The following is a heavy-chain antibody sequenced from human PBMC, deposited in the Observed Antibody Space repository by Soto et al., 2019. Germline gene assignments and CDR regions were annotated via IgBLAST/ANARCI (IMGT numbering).Heavy chain of an antibody. CDR1: GFTFSSYG. Sequence: SLRLSCAASGFTFSSYGMHWVRQAPGKGLEWVAVISYDGSNKYYADSVKGRFTISRDNSKNTLYLQMNSLRAEDTAVYYCAKGLDILTGYLQFWGQGTLVTVSS. CDR3: AKGLDILTGYLQF. J-gene: IGHJ4*02. CDR2: ISYDGSNK. D-gene: IGHD3-9*01. V-gene: IGHV3-30*18.